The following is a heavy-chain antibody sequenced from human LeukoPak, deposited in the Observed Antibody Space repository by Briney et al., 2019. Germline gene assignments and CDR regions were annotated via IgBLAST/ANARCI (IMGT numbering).Heavy chain of an antibody. CDR2: INHNSGGT. CDR1: GYTFIGYY. Sequence: GASVKGSCKASGYTFIGYYMHWVRHAPRQGREWMGGINHNSGGTNYEQKFQGRVTMPRDTSISNDYMELSTLRSDDTAVYYCARVGCSSTSCYEYFQHWGQGTLVTVSS. CDR3: ARVGCSSTSCYEYFQH. J-gene: IGHJ1*01. D-gene: IGHD2-2*01. V-gene: IGHV1-2*02.